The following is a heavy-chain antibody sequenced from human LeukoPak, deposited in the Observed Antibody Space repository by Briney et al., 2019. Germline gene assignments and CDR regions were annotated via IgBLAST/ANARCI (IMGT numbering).Heavy chain of an antibody. D-gene: IGHD1-7*01. CDR3: ARDLWNYVGFDAFDI. CDR2: IYYSGST. V-gene: IGHV4-59*01. Sequence: PSQTLSLTCAVSGGSISSYYWSWIRQPPGKGLEWIGYIYYSGSTNYNPSLKSRVTISVDTSKNQFSLKLSSVTAADTAVYYCARDLWNYVGFDAFDIWGQGTMVTVSS. J-gene: IGHJ3*02. CDR1: GGSISSYY.